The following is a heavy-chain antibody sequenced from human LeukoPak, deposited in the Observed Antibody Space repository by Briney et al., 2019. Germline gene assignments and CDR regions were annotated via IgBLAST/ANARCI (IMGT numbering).Heavy chain of an antibody. J-gene: IGHJ4*02. D-gene: IGHD1-26*01. CDR3: AREIVGAIKSYFDY. Sequence: GGSLRLSCAASGFTFSSYAMSWVRQAPGKGLEWVSAVSDSGGSTYYADSMKGRFTISRDNSKNTLYLQMNSLRAEDTAVYYCAREIVGAIKSYFDYWGQGTLVTASS. CDR2: VSDSGGST. CDR1: GFTFSSYA. V-gene: IGHV3-23*01.